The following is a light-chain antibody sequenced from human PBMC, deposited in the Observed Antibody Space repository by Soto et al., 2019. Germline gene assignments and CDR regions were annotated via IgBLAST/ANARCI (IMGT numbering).Light chain of an antibody. V-gene: IGKV3-20*01. J-gene: IGKJ5*01. CDR1: QSVSSSY. CDR2: GAS. CDR3: QQYNSWPPT. Sequence: EIVLTQSPGTLSLSPGERATLSCRASQSVSSSYLAWYQQKPGQAPRLLIYGASSRATGIPDRFSGSGSGTELTLSISSLQSEDFAVYHCQQYNSWPPTFGQGTRLEIK.